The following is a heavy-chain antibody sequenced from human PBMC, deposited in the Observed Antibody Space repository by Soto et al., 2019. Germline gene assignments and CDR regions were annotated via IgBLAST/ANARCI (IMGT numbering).Heavy chain of an antibody. CDR1: GYTFTSYA. J-gene: IGHJ4*02. Sequence: ASVKVSCKASGYTFTSYAMHWVRQAPGQRLEWMGWINAGNGNTKYSQKFQGRVTITRDTSASTAYMELSSLRSEDTAVYYCASLADCSGGSCYRVDYWGQGTLVTVSS. CDR2: INAGNGNT. CDR3: ASLADCSGGSCYRVDY. V-gene: IGHV1-3*01. D-gene: IGHD2-15*01.